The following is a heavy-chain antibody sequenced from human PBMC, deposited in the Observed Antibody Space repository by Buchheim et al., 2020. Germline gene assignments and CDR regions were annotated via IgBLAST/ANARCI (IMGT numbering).Heavy chain of an antibody. J-gene: IGHJ6*02. CDR2: IIPIFGTA. Sequence: QVQLVQSGAEVKKPGSSVKVSCKASGGTFSSYAISWVRQAPGQGLEWMGGIIPIFGTANYAQKFQGRVTITPDKSASTAYMELRSLRSEDTAVYYCARVPGYCSSTSCYSYYYYGMDVWGQGTT. D-gene: IGHD2-2*02. CDR3: ARVPGYCSSTSCYSYYYYGMDV. CDR1: GGTFSSYA. V-gene: IGHV1-69*06.